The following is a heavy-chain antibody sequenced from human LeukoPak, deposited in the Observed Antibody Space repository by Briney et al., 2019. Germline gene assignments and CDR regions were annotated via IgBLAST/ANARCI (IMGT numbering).Heavy chain of an antibody. CDR1: GFTFSSYA. J-gene: IGHJ4*02. CDR3: ARDLSPPGEPALFDY. D-gene: IGHD7-27*01. V-gene: IGHV3-30*04. Sequence: GRSLRLSCAASGFTFSSYAMHWVRQAPGKGLEWVAVISYDGSNKYYADSVKGRFTISRDNSKNTLYLQMNSLRAEDTAVYYCARDLSPPGEPALFDYWGQGTLVTVSS. CDR2: ISYDGSNK.